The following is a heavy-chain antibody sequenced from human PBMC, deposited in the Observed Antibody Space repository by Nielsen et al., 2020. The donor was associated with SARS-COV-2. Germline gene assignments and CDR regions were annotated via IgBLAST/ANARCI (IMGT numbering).Heavy chain of an antibody. CDR2: IYYSGST. Sequence: SETLSLTCTVSGGSISSGGYYCSWIRQHPGKGLEWIGYIYYSGSTYYNPSLKSRVTISVDTSKNQFSLKLSSVTAADTAVYYCARDHPCSSTSCTPFYYYYGMDVWGQGTTVTVSS. J-gene: IGHJ6*02. CDR1: GGSISSGGYY. V-gene: IGHV4-31*03. D-gene: IGHD2-2*01. CDR3: ARDHPCSSTSCTPFYYYYGMDV.